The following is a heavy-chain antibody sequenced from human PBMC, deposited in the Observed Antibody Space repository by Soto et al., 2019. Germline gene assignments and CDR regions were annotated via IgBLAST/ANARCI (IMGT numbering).Heavy chain of an antibody. D-gene: IGHD2-15*01. V-gene: IGHV4-4*02. CDR3: ARAVGYCSGGSCHGLDY. CDR2: IYHSGAT. Sequence: QVQLQESGPGLVRPSGTLALTCAVSGGSISSSNWWNWVRQPPGKGLEWIGEIYHSGATNYNPSLNSRVTISVDKPKNQFSLKLSSVTAAETAVYYCARAVGYCSGGSCHGLDYWGQGTRVTVSS. CDR1: GGSISSSNW. J-gene: IGHJ4*02.